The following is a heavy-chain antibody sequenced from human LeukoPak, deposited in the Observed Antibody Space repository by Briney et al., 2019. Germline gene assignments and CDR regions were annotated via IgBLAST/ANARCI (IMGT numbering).Heavy chain of an antibody. D-gene: IGHD3-10*01. CDR1: GYSISSGYY. V-gene: IGHV4-38-2*02. CDR3: ARGDGFGQEVHFFMDV. J-gene: IGHJ6*03. CDR2: INHSGRT. Sequence: SETLSLTCTVSGYSISSGYYWGWIRQPPGKGLEWIGEINHSGRTNYNPSLKSRVTISADTSKNQFSLELRSVTAADTAVYYCARGDGFGQEVHFFMDVWGKGTTVTVSS.